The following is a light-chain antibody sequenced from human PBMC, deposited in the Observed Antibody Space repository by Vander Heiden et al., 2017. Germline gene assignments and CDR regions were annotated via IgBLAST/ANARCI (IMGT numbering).Light chain of an antibody. CDR2: SAS. V-gene: IGKV1-16*02. Sequence: DIQMTQSPSSLSASIGHRLTMTCRASQGVSSYLAWFQQKPGKAPKCLIYSASSFQSGVPSKFTGTGFLRSFTLTISSLQPEDIATYYSQQDNNSPHTFGQGTKVEIK. CDR3: QQDNNSPHT. J-gene: IGKJ2*01. CDR1: QGVSSY.